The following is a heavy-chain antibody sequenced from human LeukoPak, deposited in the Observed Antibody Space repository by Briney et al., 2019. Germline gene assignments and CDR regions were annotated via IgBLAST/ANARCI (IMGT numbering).Heavy chain of an antibody. CDR2: ISSSSSYI. CDR3: ARGVTIFGVVVPGDYMDV. CDR1: GFTFSSYS. Sequence: GGSLRLSCAASGFTFSSYSMNWVRQAPGKGLEWVSSISSSSSYIYYADSVKSRFTISRDNAKNSLYLQMNSLRAEDTAVYYCARGVTIFGVVVPGDYMDVWGKGTTVTVSS. J-gene: IGHJ6*03. D-gene: IGHD3-3*01. V-gene: IGHV3-21*01.